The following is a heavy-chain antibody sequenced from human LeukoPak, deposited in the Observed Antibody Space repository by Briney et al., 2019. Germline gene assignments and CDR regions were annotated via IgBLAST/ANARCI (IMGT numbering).Heavy chain of an antibody. CDR3: ARDDALDAFDI. CDR2: IYYSGST. Sequence: SETLSLTCTVSGGSISSGDYYRSWIRQPPGKGLEWIGYIYYSGSTYYNPSLKSRVTISVDTSKNQFSLKLSSVTAADTAVYYCARDDALDAFDIWGQGTMVTVSS. CDR1: GGSISSGDYY. V-gene: IGHV4-30-4*08. J-gene: IGHJ3*02.